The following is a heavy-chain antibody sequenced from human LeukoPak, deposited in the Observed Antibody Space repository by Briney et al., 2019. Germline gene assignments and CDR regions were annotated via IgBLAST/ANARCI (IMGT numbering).Heavy chain of an antibody. CDR1: GFTFYDYA. D-gene: IGHD5-18*01. CDR2: LSGDGDGT. Sequence: PGGSLRLSCAASGFTFYDYAMHWARQAPGKGLEWVSLLSGDGDGTYYADSVKGRFTISRDNSKNSLYLQMNSLRTEDTALYYCAKDRIMGYQDTADAFDICGQGTMVTVSS. J-gene: IGHJ3*02. CDR3: AKDRIMGYQDTADAFDI. V-gene: IGHV3-43*02.